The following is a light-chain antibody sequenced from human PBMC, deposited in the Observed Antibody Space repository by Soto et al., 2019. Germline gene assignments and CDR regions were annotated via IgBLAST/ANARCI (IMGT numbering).Light chain of an antibody. CDR2: EVS. CDR1: SSDVGGYNY. CDR3: SSYTSSRAYV. J-gene: IGLJ1*01. Sequence: SMLTQPASVSGSPGQSITISCTGTSSDVGGYNYVSWYQQQSGKAPKLMIHEVSNRPSGVSNRFSGSKSGNTASLTISGLQAEDEADYYCSSYTSSRAYVFGIGTKVTV. V-gene: IGLV2-14*01.